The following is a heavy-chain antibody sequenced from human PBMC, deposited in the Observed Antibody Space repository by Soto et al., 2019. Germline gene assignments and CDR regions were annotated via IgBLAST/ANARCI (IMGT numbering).Heavy chain of an antibody. CDR2: ISGSSSFI. CDR1: GFTFSSYN. CDR3: GGSSSDYFYYCVDV. Sequence: EVQLVESGGGLVKPGGSLRVSCAASGFTFSSYNMNWVRQAPGKGLEWVSTISGSSSFIYYADSVRGRFTISRDNANNSLYLQMNSLSPEDKAVYYCGGSSSDYFYYCVDVWGQGTTVTVSS. V-gene: IGHV3-21*01. J-gene: IGHJ6*02. D-gene: IGHD6-6*01.